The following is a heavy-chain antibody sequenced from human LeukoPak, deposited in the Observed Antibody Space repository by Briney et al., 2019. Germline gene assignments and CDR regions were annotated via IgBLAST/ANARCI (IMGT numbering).Heavy chain of an antibody. Sequence: ASVKVSCKASGSTFSDYHINWVRQASGQGPEWMGWINPKSGDAKYGQAFQGRVTMTRDTSITTAYMELSRLRSDDTAVYYCARGEEGGIIVVLWGQGTLVTVSS. CDR1: GSTFSDYH. D-gene: IGHD3-22*01. V-gene: IGHV1-2*02. CDR3: ARGEEGGIIVVL. J-gene: IGHJ4*02. CDR2: INPKSGDA.